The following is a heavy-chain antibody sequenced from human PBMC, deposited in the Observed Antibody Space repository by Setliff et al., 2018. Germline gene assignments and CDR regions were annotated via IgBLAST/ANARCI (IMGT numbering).Heavy chain of an antibody. V-gene: IGHV1-69*13. J-gene: IGHJ6*02. CDR2: IMPIFGSA. CDR1: GGTFSSYA. CDR3: ASWRGKGTFGGNYYYGTDV. D-gene: IGHD3-10*01. Sequence: SVKVSCKASGGTFSSYAISWVRQAPGQGLEWIGGIMPIFGSADYAQKFQGRVTITADEPTTTAHMELTSLTSEDTAVYYCASWRGKGTFGGNYYYGTDVWGQGTTVTVS.